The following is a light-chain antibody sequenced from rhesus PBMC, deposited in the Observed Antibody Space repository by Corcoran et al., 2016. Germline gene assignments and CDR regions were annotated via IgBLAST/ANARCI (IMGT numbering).Light chain of an antibody. CDR1: QGISSY. Sequence: DIQMSQSPSSLSASVGDRVTITCRASQGISSYLNWYQQKPGKAPKLLIYYANSLASGVPSMFSGSGSVTAYTRTISSLQPEDFATYYCPQGYGTPPTFGQGTKVEIK. V-gene: IGKV1-32*03. J-gene: IGKJ1*01. CDR3: PQGYGTPPT. CDR2: YAN.